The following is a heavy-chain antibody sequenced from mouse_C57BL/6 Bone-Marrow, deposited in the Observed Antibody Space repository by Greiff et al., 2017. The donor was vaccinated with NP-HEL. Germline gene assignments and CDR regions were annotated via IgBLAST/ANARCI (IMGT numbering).Heavy chain of an antibody. CDR2: ISDGGSYT. D-gene: IGHD2-13*01. J-gene: IGHJ1*03. V-gene: IGHV5-4*01. CDR3: ARDDWINWYFDV. CDR1: GFTFSSYA. Sequence: DVMLVESGGGLVKPGGSLKLSCAASGFTFSSYAMSWVRQTPEKRLEWVATISDGGSYTYYPDNVKGRVTISRDNAKNNLYLQMSHLKSEDTAMYYCARDDWINWYFDVWGTGTTVTVSS.